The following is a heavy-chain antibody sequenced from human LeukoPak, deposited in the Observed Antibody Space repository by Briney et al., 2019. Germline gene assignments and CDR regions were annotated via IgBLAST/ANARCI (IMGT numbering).Heavy chain of an antibody. D-gene: IGHD4-17*01. CDR2: ISAYNGNR. V-gene: IGHV1-18*01. CDR1: GYIFTSYG. J-gene: IGHJ6*03. CDR3: ARGIIRSVTTHGEGYYYYMDV. Sequence: GASVKVSCKASGYIFTSYGISWVRQAPGQGLEWMGWISAYNGNRNYAQKLQGRVTMTTDTSTSTAYMELRSLRSDDTAVYYCARGIIRSVTTHGEGYYYYMDVWGKGTTVTISS.